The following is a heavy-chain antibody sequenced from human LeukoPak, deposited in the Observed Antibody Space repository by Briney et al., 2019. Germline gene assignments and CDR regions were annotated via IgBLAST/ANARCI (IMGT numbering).Heavy chain of an antibody. J-gene: IGHJ6*03. CDR3: AKDYYGSPFYYMDV. V-gene: IGHV3-23*01. Sequence: PGGSLRLSCAASGFIFSNYAMSWVRRAPGKGLEWVSGISSSGGSTYYADSVKGRFTISRDNSQNTLYLQMNSLRAEDTAVYYCAKDYYGSPFYYMDVWGKGTTVTVSS. CDR2: ISSSGGST. D-gene: IGHD3-22*01. CDR1: GFIFSNYA.